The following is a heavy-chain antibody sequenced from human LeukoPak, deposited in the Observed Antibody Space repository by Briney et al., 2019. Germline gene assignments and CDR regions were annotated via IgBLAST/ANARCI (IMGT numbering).Heavy chain of an antibody. V-gene: IGHV2-5*02. CDR1: GFAPGTRGAG. CDR2: IYWDDDK. D-gene: IGHD5-18*01. Sequence: EPSPTLVKPTQTLTLTCTFSGFAPGTRGAGVGWISQPPGKALEWLALIYWDDDKRYSPSLKSRLTITKDTSKNQVVLTMSNMDPVDTATYYCAHRHGYSYGRWGQGTLVTVSS. CDR3: AHRHGYSYGR. J-gene: IGHJ4*02.